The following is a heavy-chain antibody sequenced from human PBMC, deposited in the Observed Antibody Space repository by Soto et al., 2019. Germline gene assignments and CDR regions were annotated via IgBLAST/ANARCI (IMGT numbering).Heavy chain of an antibody. D-gene: IGHD4-17*01. CDR3: ARVLDYGSNWFDP. Sequence: SVKVSCKASGNTVPNYAINWVRQAPGQRLEWMGWMNPNSGIANYAQKFQGRVTITADKSTSTAYMELSSLRSEDTAVYYCARVLDYGSNWFDPWGQGTLVT. V-gene: IGHV1-69*10. J-gene: IGHJ5*02. CDR2: MNPNSGIA. CDR1: GNTVPNYA.